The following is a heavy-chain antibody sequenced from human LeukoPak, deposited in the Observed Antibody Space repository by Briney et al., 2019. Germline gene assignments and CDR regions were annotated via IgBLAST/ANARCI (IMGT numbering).Heavy chain of an antibody. Sequence: SQTLSPTCAISGDSVSATGAAWNWIRQSPSRGLEWLGRTYYISKWYNDYAISVKSRMSINADTSKNQFSLQLNSVTPEDTAVYYCTRDLKGARETMVTGFSWHFDLWGRGTLVTVSS. CDR1: GDSVSATGAA. V-gene: IGHV6-1*01. D-gene: IGHD5-18*01. CDR2: TYYISKWYN. CDR3: TRDLKGARETMVTGFSWHFDL. J-gene: IGHJ2*01.